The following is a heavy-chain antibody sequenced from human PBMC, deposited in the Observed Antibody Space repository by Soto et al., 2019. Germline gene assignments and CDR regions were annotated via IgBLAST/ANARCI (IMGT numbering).Heavy chain of an antibody. D-gene: IGHD3-10*01. Sequence: QVQLQESGPGLVKPSQTLSLTCTVSGGSISSGGYYWSWIRQHPGKGLEWIGYIYYSGSTYYNPSFKSRVTISVYTSKNQFSLKLSSVTAADTAVYYCARVRSYYGSGRHYYYYYYMDVWGKGTTVTVSS. CDR2: IYYSGST. V-gene: IGHV4-31*03. CDR3: ARVRSYYGSGRHYYYYYYMDV. CDR1: GGSISSGGYY. J-gene: IGHJ6*03.